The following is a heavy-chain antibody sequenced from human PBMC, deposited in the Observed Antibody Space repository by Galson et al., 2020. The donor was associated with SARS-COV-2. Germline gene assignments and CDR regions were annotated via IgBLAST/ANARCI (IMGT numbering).Heavy chain of an antibody. D-gene: IGHD2-21*01. CDR1: GYTFTSYG. J-gene: IGHJ6*02. CDR3: ARDLYCGGDCYGMDV. Sequence: GESLKISCKASGYTFTSYGISWVRQAPGQGLEWMGWISAYNGNTNYAQKLQGRVTMTTDTSTSTAYMELRSLRSDDTAVYYCARDLYCGGDCYGMDVWGQGTTVTVSS. CDR2: ISAYNGNT. V-gene: IGHV1-18*01.